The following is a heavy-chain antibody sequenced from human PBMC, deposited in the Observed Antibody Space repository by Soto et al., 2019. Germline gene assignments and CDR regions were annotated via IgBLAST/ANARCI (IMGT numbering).Heavy chain of an antibody. V-gene: IGHV4-31*03. CDR3: ARARTPYDFRRVENWFDP. J-gene: IGHJ5*02. CDR2: IYYSGST. Sequence: SETLSLTCTVSGGSISSGGYYWSWIRQHPGKGLEWIGYIYYSGSTYYNPSLKSRVTISVDTSKNQFSLKLSSVTAADTAVYYCARARTPYDFRRVENWFDPWVQGTRVTVSS. CDR1: GGSISSGGYY. D-gene: IGHD3-3*01.